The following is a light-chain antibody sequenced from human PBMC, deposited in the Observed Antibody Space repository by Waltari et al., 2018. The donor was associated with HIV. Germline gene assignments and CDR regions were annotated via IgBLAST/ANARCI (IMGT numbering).Light chain of an antibody. CDR2: GAS. J-gene: IGKJ1*01. CDR3: QQYKNWLPLT. Sequence: ETVMTQSPATLSASPGERVTLSCRASQSVENKLARYQQKPGQSPRLLIYGASTGAAGIPGRFSGSGSGTQFTLTINSLQSDDSAVYYCQQYKNWLPLTFGQGTKVEIK. CDR1: QSVENK. V-gene: IGKV3-15*01.